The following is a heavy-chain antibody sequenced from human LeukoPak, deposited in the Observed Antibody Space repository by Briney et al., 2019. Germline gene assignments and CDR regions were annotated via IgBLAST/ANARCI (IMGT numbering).Heavy chain of an antibody. CDR3: ARGKAYDILTGYSYFDY. Sequence: ASVKVPCKASGGTFSSYAISWVRQAPGQGLEWMGGIIPIFGTANYAQKFQGRVTITADKSTSTAYMELSSLRSEDTAVYYCARGKAYDILTGYSYFDYWGQGTLVTVSS. V-gene: IGHV1-69*06. CDR2: IIPIFGTA. CDR1: GGTFSSYA. J-gene: IGHJ4*02. D-gene: IGHD3-9*01.